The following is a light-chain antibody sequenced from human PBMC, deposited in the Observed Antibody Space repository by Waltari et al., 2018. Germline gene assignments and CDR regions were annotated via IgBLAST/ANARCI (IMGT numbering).Light chain of an antibody. CDR1: QRLLHNDGNSY. CDR3: MQGIHRLT. V-gene: IGKV2-29*02. J-gene: IGKJ4*01. Sequence: EIMLTQTPLSLSVTPGQPASISCKSNQRLLHNDGNSYLYWYLQRPGQSPQLLISEISSRFSGVPDRFSGSGSGADFTLRISRVEADDVGVYYCMQGIHRLTFGGGTKVEI. CDR2: EIS.